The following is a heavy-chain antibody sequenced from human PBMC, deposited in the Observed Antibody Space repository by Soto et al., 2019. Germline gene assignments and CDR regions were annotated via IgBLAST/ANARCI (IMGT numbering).Heavy chain of an antibody. CDR2: TRANGEYT. Sequence: QPGGYLRLSCAGSGFTFSKYAMTWVRQAPGKGLEWVSTTRANGEYTYYADSVKGRFTVSRDNSKNALFLGMSSLRAEDTAVYYYAWGLKYVEVSTSRIYGRDAWGQGTTGTV. CDR1: GFTFSKYA. D-gene: IGHD2-2*01. J-gene: IGHJ6*02. CDR3: AWGLKYVEVSTSRIYGRDA. V-gene: IGHV3-23*01.